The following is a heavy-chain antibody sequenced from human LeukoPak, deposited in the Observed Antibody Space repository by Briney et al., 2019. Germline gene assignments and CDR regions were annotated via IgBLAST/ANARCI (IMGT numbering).Heavy chain of an antibody. CDR1: GFTFSSYA. CDR3: ARDRGGVTPFFDY. J-gene: IGHJ4*02. CDR2: ISYDGSNK. V-gene: IGHV3-30-3*01. Sequence: AGRSLRLSCAASGFTFSSYAMHWVRQAPGKGLEWVAVISYDGSNKYYADSVKGRFTISRDNSKNTLYLQMNSLRAEDTAVYYCARDRGGVTPFFDYWGQGTLVTVSS. D-gene: IGHD5-24*01.